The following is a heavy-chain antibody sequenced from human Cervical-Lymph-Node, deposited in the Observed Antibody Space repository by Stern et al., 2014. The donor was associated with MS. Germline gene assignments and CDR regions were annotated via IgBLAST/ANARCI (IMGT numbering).Heavy chain of an antibody. Sequence: VQLVESGPGLVKPSETLSLTCTVSGGSLRDYCWSWIRQSPGKGLEWIGCVSYSGSTNYNPSLKSRVTISVDTSKNQFSLKLTSVTAADTAVYYCARDLWGPPPDYWGQGTLVTVSS. D-gene: IGHD3-16*01. CDR2: VSYSGST. CDR1: GGSLRDYC. J-gene: IGHJ4*02. V-gene: IGHV4-59*01. CDR3: ARDLWGPPPDY.